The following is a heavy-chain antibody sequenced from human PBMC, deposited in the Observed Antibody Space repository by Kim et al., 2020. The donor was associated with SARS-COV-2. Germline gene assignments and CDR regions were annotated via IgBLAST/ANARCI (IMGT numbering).Heavy chain of an antibody. CDR3: ARDPPRLGELSFPED. D-gene: IGHD3-16*02. V-gene: IGHV3-21*01. J-gene: IGHJ4*02. Sequence: DSVKGRFTICRDNPKNALYLQMNSLRAEDTAVYYCARDPPRLGELSFPEDWGQGTLVTVSS.